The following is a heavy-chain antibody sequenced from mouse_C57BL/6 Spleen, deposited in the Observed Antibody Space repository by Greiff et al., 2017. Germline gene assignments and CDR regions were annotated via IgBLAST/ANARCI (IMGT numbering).Heavy chain of an antibody. CDR1: GYSITSGYY. CDR3: ARDRNWDRFAY. Sequence: ESGPGLVKPSQSLSLTCSVTGYSITSGYYWNWIRQFPGNKLEWMGYISYDGSNNYNPSLKNRISITRDTSKNQFFLKLNSVTTEDTATYYCARDRNWDRFAYWGQGTLVTVSA. D-gene: IGHD4-1*01. V-gene: IGHV3-6*01. CDR2: ISYDGSN. J-gene: IGHJ3*01.